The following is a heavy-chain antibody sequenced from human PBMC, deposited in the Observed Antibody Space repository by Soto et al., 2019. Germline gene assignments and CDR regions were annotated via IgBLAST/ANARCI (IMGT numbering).Heavy chain of an antibody. V-gene: IGHV4-39*01. CDR2: IYYSGST. Sequence: PSETLSLTCTVSGGSISSSSYYWGWIRQPPGKGLEWIGSIYYSGSTYYNPSLKSRVTISVDTSKNQFSLKLSSVTAADTAVYYCARRGQEWLRFNYYYGMDVWGQGTTVTVSS. D-gene: IGHD5-12*01. J-gene: IGHJ6*02. CDR3: ARRGQEWLRFNYYYGMDV. CDR1: GGSISSSSYY.